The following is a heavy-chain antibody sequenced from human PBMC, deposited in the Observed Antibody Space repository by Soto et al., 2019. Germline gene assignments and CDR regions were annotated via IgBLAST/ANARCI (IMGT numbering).Heavy chain of an antibody. CDR2: INRKSGAA. CDR3: ASDVVGPLYYFYYGLDV. CDR1: GYTLTGYF. J-gene: IGHJ6*02. D-gene: IGHD2-21*01. V-gene: IGHV1-2*02. Sequence: QVQLVQSGAEVKKPGASVKVSCKASGYTLTGYFIHWVRQAPGQRLEWLGWINRKSGAATYAQKFQGRVTMTRDTFSSAVYMELSRPTADDTAVSYCASDVVGPLYYFYYGLDVWGQGTAVTVSS.